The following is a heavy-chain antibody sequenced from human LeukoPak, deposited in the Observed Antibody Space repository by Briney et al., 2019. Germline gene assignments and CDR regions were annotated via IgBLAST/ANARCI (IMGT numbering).Heavy chain of an antibody. Sequence: GGSLRLSCAASGFNFRDSGMHWVRQAPGKGLEWVAVMWNDGITGKYADSVRGRFSVSRDNSKNTVYLQMDSLRADDTSMYYCARDGSGWSSDYWGQGTLVTVSS. D-gene: IGHD6-19*01. V-gene: IGHV3-33*01. CDR2: MWNDGITG. CDR3: ARDGSGWSSDY. J-gene: IGHJ4*02. CDR1: GFNFRDSG.